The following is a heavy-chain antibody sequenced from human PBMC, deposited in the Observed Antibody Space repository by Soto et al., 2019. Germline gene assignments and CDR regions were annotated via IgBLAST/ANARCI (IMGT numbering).Heavy chain of an antibody. J-gene: IGHJ6*02. V-gene: IGHV3-13*01. CDR3: ARGLAVGGLWDNEGLDV. CDR2: IGTAGDT. CDR1: GFTFSSYD. D-gene: IGHD6-19*01. Sequence: EVQLVESGGGLVQPGGSLRLSCAASGFTFSSYDMHWVREVIGKGLEWVSAIGTAGDTYFAGSVKGRFTISRENAKNSLYLQMNSLRAGDTSVYYCARGLAVGGLWDNEGLDVLGQGTTVTVSS.